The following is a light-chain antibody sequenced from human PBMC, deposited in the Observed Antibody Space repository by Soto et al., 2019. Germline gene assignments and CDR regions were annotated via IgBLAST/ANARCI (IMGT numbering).Light chain of an antibody. CDR1: SSNIGAGYD. J-gene: IGLJ1*01. V-gene: IGLV1-40*01. CDR3: QSYDSSLSGYV. CDR2: GNS. Sequence: QSVLRQPPSVSGAPGQRITISCIVSSSNIGAGYDVHWYQQLPGTAPKLLIYGNSNRPSGVPDRFSGSKSGTSASLAITGLQAEDEADYYCQSYDSSLSGYVFGTGTKVTVL.